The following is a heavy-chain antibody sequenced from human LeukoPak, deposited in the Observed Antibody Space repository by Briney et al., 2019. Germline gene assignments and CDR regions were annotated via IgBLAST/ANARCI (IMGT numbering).Heavy chain of an antibody. CDR3: ARGSSHNWFDP. CDR1: GYSISSGYY. J-gene: IGHJ5*02. Sequence: SETLSLTCTVSGYSISSGYYWSWIRQPAGKGLEWIGRIYTSGSTNYNPSLKSRVTMSVDTSKNQFSLKLSSVTAADTAVYYCARGSSHNWFDPWGQGTLVTVSS. D-gene: IGHD6-19*01. CDR2: IYTSGST. V-gene: IGHV4-4*07.